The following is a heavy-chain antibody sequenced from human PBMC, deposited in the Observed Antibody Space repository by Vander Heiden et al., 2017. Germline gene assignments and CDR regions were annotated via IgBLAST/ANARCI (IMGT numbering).Heavy chain of an antibody. CDR3: ARDVGLGTTLPFDY. Sequence: QVQLVQSGAEVKKPGSSVKVSCKASGATFSSYAISWVRQAPGQGLEWMGGIIPIFGTANYAQKFQGRVTITADESTSTAYMELSSLRSEDTAVYYCARDVGLGTTLPFDYWGQGTLVTVSS. V-gene: IGHV1-69*01. CDR2: IIPIFGTA. J-gene: IGHJ4*02. D-gene: IGHD1-7*01. CDR1: GATFSSYA.